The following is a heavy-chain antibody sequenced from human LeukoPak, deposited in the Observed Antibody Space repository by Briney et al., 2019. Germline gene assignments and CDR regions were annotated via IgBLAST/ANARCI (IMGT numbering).Heavy chain of an antibody. CDR3: AREKYDILAGYYPSDYGMDV. CDR1: GGSFSGYY. V-gene: IGHV4-34*01. CDR2: INHSGST. D-gene: IGHD3-9*01. Sequence: PSETLSLTCAVYGGSFSGYYWSWIRQPPGKGLEWIREINHSGSTNYNPSLKSRVTISVDTSKNQFSLKLSSVTAADTAVYYCAREKYDILAGYYPSDYGMDVWGKGTTVTVSS. J-gene: IGHJ6*04.